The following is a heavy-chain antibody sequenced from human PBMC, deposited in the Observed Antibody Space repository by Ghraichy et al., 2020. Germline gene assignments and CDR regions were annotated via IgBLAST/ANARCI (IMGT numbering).Heavy chain of an antibody. CDR3: AKDYGAVAGTEPTDY. D-gene: IGHD6-19*01. CDR2: ISGSGGST. J-gene: IGHJ4*02. CDR1: GFTFSSYA. Sequence: GESLNISCAASGFTFSSYAMSWVRQAPGKGLEWVSAISGSGGSTYYADSVKGRFTISRDNSKNTLYLQMNSLRAEDTAVYYCAKDYGAVAGTEPTDYWGQRTLVTVSS. V-gene: IGHV3-23*01.